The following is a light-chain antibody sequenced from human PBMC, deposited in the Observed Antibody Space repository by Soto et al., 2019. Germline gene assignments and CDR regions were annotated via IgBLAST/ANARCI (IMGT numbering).Light chain of an antibody. Sequence: DIQMTQSPTSLSASVGYTVTITCRAGQSISRFLTWYQHKPGKAPKLLIYAATNLETGVPSRFSGSGSGTDFTLTIASLQAEDFATYYCQQTYNIHPFTFDQGTRLEIK. CDR2: AAT. CDR3: QQTYNIHPFT. V-gene: IGKV1-39*01. J-gene: IGKJ5*01. CDR1: QSISRF.